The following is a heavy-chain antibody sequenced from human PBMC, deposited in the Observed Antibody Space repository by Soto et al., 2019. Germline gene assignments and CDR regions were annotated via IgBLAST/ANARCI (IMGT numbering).Heavy chain of an antibody. CDR3: ATGMYSSSCFAY. D-gene: IGHD6-6*01. CDR2: ISGSVGST. Sequence: GGSLRLSCAASGFTFSSYAMSWVRQAPGKGLEWVSAISGSVGSTYYADSVKGRFTISRDNSKNTLYLQMNSLRAEDTAVYYCATGMYSSSCFAYWGQGTLVTFSS. J-gene: IGHJ4*02. CDR1: GFTFSSYA. V-gene: IGHV3-23*01.